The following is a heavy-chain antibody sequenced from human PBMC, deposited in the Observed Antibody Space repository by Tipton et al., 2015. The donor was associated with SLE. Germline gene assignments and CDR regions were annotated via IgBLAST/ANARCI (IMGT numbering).Heavy chain of an antibody. D-gene: IGHD4-17*01. J-gene: IGHJ1*01. CDR2: ISSSGSTI. CDR1: GFTFSSYS. V-gene: IGHV3-48*04. Sequence: SLRLSCAASGFTFSSYSINWVRQAPGKGLEWVSYISSSGSTIYYADSVKGRFTISRDNAKNSLYLQMNSLRAEDTAVYYCAILYGDYALEYFQHWGQGTLVTVSS. CDR3: AILYGDYALEYFQH.